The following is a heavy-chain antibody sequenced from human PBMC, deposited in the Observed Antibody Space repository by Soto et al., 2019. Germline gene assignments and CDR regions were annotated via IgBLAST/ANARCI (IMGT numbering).Heavy chain of an antibody. CDR2: ISLYNGNT. V-gene: IGHV1-18*04. CDR3: AIYHRELLRLDY. D-gene: IGHD2-15*01. Sequence: ASVKVSCKASDLSFTSHGISWVRQAPGQGLEWMGWISLYNGNTNYAQQFQGRVTMTTDTSTSTAYMELRSLRSDDTAMYFCAIYHRELLRLDYSRQGSLVTVYS. J-gene: IGHJ4*02. CDR1: DLSFTSHG.